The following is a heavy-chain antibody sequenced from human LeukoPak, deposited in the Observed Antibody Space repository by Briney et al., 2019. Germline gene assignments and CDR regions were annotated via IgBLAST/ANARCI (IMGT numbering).Heavy chain of an antibody. CDR1: GGSFSGYY. Sequence: SETLSLTCAVYGGSFSGYYWSWIRQPPGKGLEWIGEINHSGSTNYNPSLKSRVTISVDTSKNQFSLKLSSVTAADTAVYYCARSPVVKQWLEYYFGYWGQGTLVTVSS. J-gene: IGHJ4*02. CDR3: ARSPVVKQWLEYYFGY. CDR2: INHSGST. V-gene: IGHV4-34*01. D-gene: IGHD6-19*01.